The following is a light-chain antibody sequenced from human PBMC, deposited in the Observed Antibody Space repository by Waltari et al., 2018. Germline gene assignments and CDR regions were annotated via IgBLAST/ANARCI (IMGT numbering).Light chain of an antibody. Sequence: QSVLTQPPSASGTPGQRVTISCSGSSSNIGSNYVYWYQQLPGAAPKLLIYRNKQRPSGVPDRFSGSKSGTSASLAISGLRSEDEADYYCAAWDDSLSGYVFATGTQVTVL. CDR1: SSNIGSNY. CDR3: AAWDDSLSGYV. J-gene: IGLJ1*01. CDR2: RNK. V-gene: IGLV1-47*01.